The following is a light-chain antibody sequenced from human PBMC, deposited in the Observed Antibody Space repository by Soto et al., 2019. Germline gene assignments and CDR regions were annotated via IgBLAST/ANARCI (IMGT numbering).Light chain of an antibody. CDR3: QQFNTYPFT. Sequence: AVQLTQSPSSLSASVGDRVTITCRASQAISGALAWYQQRPGTAPKLLIYDASSLASGVTSRFSGSASGTDFTLTISGLQPEDFANSYCQQFNTYPFTFGPGTKV. CDR2: DAS. J-gene: IGKJ3*01. CDR1: QAISGA. V-gene: IGKV1-13*02.